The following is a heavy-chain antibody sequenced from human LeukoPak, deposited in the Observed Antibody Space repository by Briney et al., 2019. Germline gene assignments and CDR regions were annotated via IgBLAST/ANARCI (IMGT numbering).Heavy chain of an antibody. CDR2: INGDGSST. CDR3: VRSPSGSYYRFDY. CDR1: GFSFSSYW. V-gene: IGHV3-74*01. J-gene: IGHJ4*02. D-gene: IGHD1-26*01. Sequence: GGSLRLSCAASGFSFSSYWMHWVRQAPGKGLVWVSRINGDGSSTRYADSVKGRFTISRDNAKNTLYLQMNSLRAEDTAVYYCVRSPSGSYYRFDYWGQGTLVTVSS.